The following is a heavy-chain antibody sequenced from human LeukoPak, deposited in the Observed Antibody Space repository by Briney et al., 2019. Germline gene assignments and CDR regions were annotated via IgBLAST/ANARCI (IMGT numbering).Heavy chain of an antibody. CDR1: GFTFSTYW. Sequence: GGSLRLSCAASGFTFSTYWMHWVRQAPGKGLVWVSRINGDESSTNYADFVKGRFTISRDNAKNSLYLQMNSLRAEDTAVYYCARDLKQLVQLDVWGKGTTVTVSS. CDR2: INGDESST. V-gene: IGHV3-74*01. D-gene: IGHD6-6*01. J-gene: IGHJ6*04. CDR3: ARDLKQLVQLDV.